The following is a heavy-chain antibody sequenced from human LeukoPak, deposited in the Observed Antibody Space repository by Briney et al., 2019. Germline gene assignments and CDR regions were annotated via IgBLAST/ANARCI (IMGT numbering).Heavy chain of an antibody. D-gene: IGHD6-19*01. Sequence: PGGSLRLSCAASGFTFSFYWMHWVRQAPGKGLVWVSRISSDGSYTTYADSVKGRFTISRDNAKNTLYLQMNSLRAEDTAVYYCARGGSYSTGLFDYWGQGTLVTVSS. CDR3: ARGGSYSTGLFDY. J-gene: IGHJ4*02. V-gene: IGHV3-74*01. CDR1: GFTFSFYW. CDR2: ISSDGSYT.